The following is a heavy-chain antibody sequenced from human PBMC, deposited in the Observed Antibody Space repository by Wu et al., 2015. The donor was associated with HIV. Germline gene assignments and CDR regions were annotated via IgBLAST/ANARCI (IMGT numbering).Heavy chain of an antibody. D-gene: IGHD3-22*01. Sequence: QVQLVQSGAEVKKPGSSVKVSCKASGGTFSSYAISWVRQAPGQGLEWMGGIIPIFGTANYAQKFQGRVTITTDESTSTAYMELSSLRSEDTAVYYCARAPSPYYYDSSGYMAPFDYWGQGTLVTVSS. V-gene: IGHV1-69*05. CDR3: ARAPSPYYYDSSGYMAPFDY. CDR1: GGTFSSYA. J-gene: IGHJ4*02. CDR2: IIPIFGTA.